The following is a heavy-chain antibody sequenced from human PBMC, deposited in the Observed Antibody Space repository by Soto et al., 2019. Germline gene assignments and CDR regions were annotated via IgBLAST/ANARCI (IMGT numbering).Heavy chain of an antibody. V-gene: IGHV3-23*01. CDR3: AKGLVQYYYGSGSSKH. Sequence: GGSLRLSCAASGFTFSSYAMSWVRQAPGKGLEWVSAISGSGGSTYYADSVKGRFTISRDNSKNTLYLQMNSLRAEDTAVYYCAKGLVQYYYGSGSSKHWGQGTLVTVSS. J-gene: IGHJ4*02. CDR2: ISGSGGST. CDR1: GFTFSSYA. D-gene: IGHD3-10*01.